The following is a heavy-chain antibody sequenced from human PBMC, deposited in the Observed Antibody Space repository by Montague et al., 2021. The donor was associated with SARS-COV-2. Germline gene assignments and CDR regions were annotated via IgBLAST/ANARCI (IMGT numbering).Heavy chain of an antibody. D-gene: IGHD6-13*01. Sequence: SETLSLTCTVSGGSTSSSSYYWGWIRQPPGKGLEWIGSIYYSGSTXYKPSLKSRVTISVDTSKNQFSLKLSSVTAADTAVYYCARVGRQQLVRLSGMDVWGQGTTVTVSS. CDR1: GGSTSSSSYY. CDR2: IYYSGST. V-gene: IGHV4-39*07. CDR3: ARVGRQQLVRLSGMDV. J-gene: IGHJ6*02.